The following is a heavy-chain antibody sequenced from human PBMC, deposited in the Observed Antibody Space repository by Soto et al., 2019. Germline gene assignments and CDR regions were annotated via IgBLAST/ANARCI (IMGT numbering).Heavy chain of an antibody. J-gene: IGHJ6*02. V-gene: IGHV1-46*01. D-gene: IGHD3-16*01. CDR1: GYTFTSYH. CDR3: ARGGGYYGTDV. Sequence: QVQLVQSGAEVKKPGASVKVSCKASGYTFTSYHVHWVRQAPGQGLEWMGIINPSGGSTSYAQKFQGRVTMTRDTSTSTVYMELSSLTSEDTAVYYCARGGGYYGTDVWGQGTTVTVSS. CDR2: INPSGGST.